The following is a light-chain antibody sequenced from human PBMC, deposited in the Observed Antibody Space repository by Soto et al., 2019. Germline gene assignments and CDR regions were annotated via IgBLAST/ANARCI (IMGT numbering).Light chain of an antibody. J-gene: IGKJ1*01. CDR1: QSISIW. CDR2: KAS. Sequence: DIQMTQSPSHLSASVGDRLTITCGASQSISIWLAWYQQKPGKAPKILIYKASSLESGVPSRFRGSGAGTEFTLTISSLQPEDFAAYYCQQYSTYTPRTFGQGTKVDIK. V-gene: IGKV1-5*03. CDR3: QQYSTYTPRT.